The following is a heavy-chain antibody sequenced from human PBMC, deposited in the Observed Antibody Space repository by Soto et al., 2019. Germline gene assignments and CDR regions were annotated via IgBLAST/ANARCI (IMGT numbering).Heavy chain of an antibody. Sequence: QVRLVQSGAEVKKPGASVKVSCKASGYTFTGYYMHWVRQAPGQGLEWMGWINPNSGGTNYAQKFQGWVTMTRDTSISTAYMELSRLRSDDTAVYYCARGRITIFGVVNYYGMDVWGQGTTVTVSS. V-gene: IGHV1-2*04. D-gene: IGHD3-3*01. J-gene: IGHJ6*02. CDR1: GYTFTGYY. CDR3: ARGRITIFGVVNYYGMDV. CDR2: INPNSGGT.